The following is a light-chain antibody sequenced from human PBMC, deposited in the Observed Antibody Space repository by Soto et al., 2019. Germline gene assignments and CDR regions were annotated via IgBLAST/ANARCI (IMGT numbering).Light chain of an antibody. J-gene: IGLJ1*01. V-gene: IGLV2-14*01. CDR2: EVT. Sequence: QPVLTQPASVSGSPGQSITISFTGTSGDIGSYNRVSWYQQHPGKAPKLIIYEVTDRPSGVSNRFSGSKSGNTASLTISGLQAEDEAEYYCSSYTNINTRACVFGTGTKLTVL. CDR1: SGDIGSYNR. CDR3: SSYTNINTRACV.